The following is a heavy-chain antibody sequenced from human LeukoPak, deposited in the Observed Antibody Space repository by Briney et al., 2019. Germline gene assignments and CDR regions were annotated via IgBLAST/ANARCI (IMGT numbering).Heavy chain of an antibody. Sequence: SSETLSLTCTVSGGSISTSYWSWIRQPPGKGLEWIGYIYYSGSTYYNPSLKSRVTISVDTSKNQFSLKLSSVTAADTAVYYCARWGYCSGGSCYPSYWGQGTLVTVSS. D-gene: IGHD2-15*01. CDR3: ARWGYCSGGSCYPSY. V-gene: IGHV4-59*06. CDR1: GGSISTSY. J-gene: IGHJ4*02. CDR2: IYYSGST.